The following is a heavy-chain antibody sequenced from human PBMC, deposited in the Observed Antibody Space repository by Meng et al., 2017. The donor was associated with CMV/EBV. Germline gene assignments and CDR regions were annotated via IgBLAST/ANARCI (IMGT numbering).Heavy chain of an antibody. Sequence: QFQLVQSGAEGKKPGASLKVSCKASGYTFTSYYMHWVRQAPGQGLEWMGIINPSGGSTSYVQKFQGRVTMTRDTSTSIVYMELSSLRSEDTAVYYCAREGEGVVAATPHFDYWGQGTLVTVSS. J-gene: IGHJ4*02. CDR3: AREGEGVVAATPHFDY. CDR2: INPSGGST. CDR1: GYTFTSYY. V-gene: IGHV1-46*01. D-gene: IGHD2-15*01.